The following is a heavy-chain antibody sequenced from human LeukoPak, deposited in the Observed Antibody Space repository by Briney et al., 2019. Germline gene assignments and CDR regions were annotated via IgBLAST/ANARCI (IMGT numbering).Heavy chain of an antibody. CDR2: IKKDGSEK. CDR1: GFSFSTSW. V-gene: IGHV3-7*01. Sequence: GGSLRLSCAASGFSFSTSWMAWVRQAPGKGLEWEANIKKDGSEKIYGDSVKGRLTISRDNAKSSLFLQMNSLRPEDTAVYYCASQDSNNAFEIWGQGTKVTVSS. D-gene: IGHD3-22*01. CDR3: ASQDSNNAFEI. J-gene: IGHJ3*02.